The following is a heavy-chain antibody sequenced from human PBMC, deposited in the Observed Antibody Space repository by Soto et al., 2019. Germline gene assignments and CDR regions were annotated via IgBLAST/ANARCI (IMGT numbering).Heavy chain of an antibody. CDR1: GDSVSSNSAA. J-gene: IGHJ6*02. Sequence: PSQTLSLTCAISGDSVSSNSAAWNWIRQSPSRGLEWLGRTYYRSKWYNDYAVSVKSRITINPDTSKNQFSLQLNSVTPEDTAVYYCARDDLETTVTTLFRGAGYCYYGMDVWGQGTTVTVSS. CDR2: TYYRSKWYN. D-gene: IGHD4-17*01. V-gene: IGHV6-1*01. CDR3: ARDDLETTVTTLFRGAGYCYYGMDV.